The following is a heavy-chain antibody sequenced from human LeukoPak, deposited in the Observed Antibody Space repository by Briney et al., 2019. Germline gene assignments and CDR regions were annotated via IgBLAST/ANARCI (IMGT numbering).Heavy chain of an antibody. CDR3: ARDPYGDYVHYFDY. Sequence: GGSLRLSCAASGFTFSSYSMNWVRQAPGKGLEWVSYISSSSSTIYYADSVKGRFTISRDNAKNSLYLQMNSLRAEDTAVYYCARDPYGDYVHYFDYWGQGTLVTVSS. CDR2: ISSSSSTI. J-gene: IGHJ4*02. D-gene: IGHD4-17*01. CDR1: GFTFSSYS. V-gene: IGHV3-48*01.